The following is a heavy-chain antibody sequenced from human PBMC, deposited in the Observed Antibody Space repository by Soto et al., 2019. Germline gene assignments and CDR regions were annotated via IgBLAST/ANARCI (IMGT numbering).Heavy chain of an antibody. Sequence: GASVKVSCKASGYTFTSYAMHWVRQAPGQRLEWMGWINAGNGNTKYSQKFQGRVTITRDTSASTAYMELSSLRSEDTAVYYCAMPFYCSSTSCSRTYYYYYMDVWGKGTTVTVPS. CDR1: GYTFTSYA. J-gene: IGHJ6*03. CDR3: AMPFYCSSTSCSRTYYYYYMDV. CDR2: INAGNGNT. D-gene: IGHD2-2*01. V-gene: IGHV1-3*01.